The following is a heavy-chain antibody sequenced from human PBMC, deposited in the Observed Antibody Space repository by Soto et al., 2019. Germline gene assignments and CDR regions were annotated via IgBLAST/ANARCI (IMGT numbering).Heavy chain of an antibody. D-gene: IGHD1-26*01. CDR3: AEHSGSYYFDY. J-gene: IGHJ4*02. V-gene: IGHV3-23*01. CDR1: GFTFSSYA. Sequence: GGSLRLSCAASGFTFSSYAMSWVRQAPGKGLEWVSAISGSGGSTYYADSVKGRFTISRDNSKNTLYLQMNSLRAEDSYVCDCAEHSGSYYFDYWGQGTLVTVSS. CDR2: ISGSGGST.